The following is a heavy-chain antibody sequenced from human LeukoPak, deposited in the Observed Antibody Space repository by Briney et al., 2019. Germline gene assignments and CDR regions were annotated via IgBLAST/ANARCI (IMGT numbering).Heavy chain of an antibody. J-gene: IGHJ3*02. CDR1: GYTFTSYG. D-gene: IGHD3-3*01. CDR2: ISAYNGNT. Sequence: GASVKVSCKASGYTFTSYGISWVRQAPGQGLEWMGWISAYNGNTNYAQKLRGRVTMTTDTSTSTAYMELRSLRSDDTAVYYCARGHYDFWSGYYPRNAFDIWGQGTMVTVSS. V-gene: IGHV1-18*01. CDR3: ARGHYDFWSGYYPRNAFDI.